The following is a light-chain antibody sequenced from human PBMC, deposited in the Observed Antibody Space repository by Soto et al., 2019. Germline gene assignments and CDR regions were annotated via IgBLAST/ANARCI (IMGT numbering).Light chain of an antibody. CDR3: QQNYSAPQT. CDR1: QSISSY. Sequence: DIQMTQSPSSLSASVGDRVTITCRASQSISSYLNWYQQKPGKAPKLLIYAASSLQSGVPSRFSGSESGTDFTLTISSLQPEDLAPYYCQQNYSAPQTFGQGTKVEIK. J-gene: IGKJ1*01. V-gene: IGKV1-39*01. CDR2: AAS.